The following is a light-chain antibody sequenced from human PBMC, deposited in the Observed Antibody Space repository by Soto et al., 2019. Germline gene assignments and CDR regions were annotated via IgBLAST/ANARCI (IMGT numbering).Light chain of an antibody. CDR2: GAS. CDR3: QQYNNWPGT. J-gene: IGKJ4*01. V-gene: IGKV3-15*01. CDR1: QSVNSH. Sequence: EIVLTQSPATLPVSPGERATLSCRTSQSVNSHLAWYQHKPGQAPRLLSYGASSRATGIPTRFSGSGSGTEFTLTIDSLQSEDFAIYFCQQYNNWPGTFGGGTKVEIK.